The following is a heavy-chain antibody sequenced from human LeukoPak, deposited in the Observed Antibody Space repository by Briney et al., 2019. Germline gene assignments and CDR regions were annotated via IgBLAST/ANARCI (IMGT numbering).Heavy chain of an antibody. J-gene: IGHJ4*02. CDR3: ARDLGEGSSWYWDY. CDR2: INPNSGGT. D-gene: IGHD6-13*01. CDR1: GYTFTGYY. V-gene: IGHV1-2*02. Sequence: GASVKVSCKASGYTFTGYYMHWVRQAPGQGLEWMGWINPNSGGTNYAQKFQGRVTMTRDTSISTAYMELSRLRSDDTAVYYCARDLGEGSSWYWDYWGQGTLVTVSS.